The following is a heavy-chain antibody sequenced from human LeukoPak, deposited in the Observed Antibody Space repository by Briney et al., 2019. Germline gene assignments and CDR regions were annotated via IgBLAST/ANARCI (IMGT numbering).Heavy chain of an antibody. Sequence: GGSLRLSCAASGFTFSSYAMSWVRQAPGKGLEWVSAISGSGGITYYADSVKGRFTISRANSKNTLYLQMNSLRAEDTAVYYCANEEPLYDYVWGSYLDYWGQGTLVTVSS. CDR1: GFTFSSYA. CDR3: ANEEPLYDYVWGSYLDY. CDR2: ISGSGGIT. J-gene: IGHJ4*02. V-gene: IGHV3-23*01. D-gene: IGHD3-16*01.